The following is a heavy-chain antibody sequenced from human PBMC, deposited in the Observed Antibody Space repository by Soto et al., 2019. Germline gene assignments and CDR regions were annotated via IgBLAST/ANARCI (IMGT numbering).Heavy chain of an antibody. CDR1: GFTFNGPA. V-gene: IGHV3-73*01. D-gene: IGHD1-1*01. Sequence: EVQLVESGGGLVQPGGSVKLSCAASGFTFNGPAIHWVRQASGKGLEWVGRIRNKANSYATVYAASMKGRFTISRDDSTNTAYLQMNSLKAEDSAVYYCGTAYVWGQGTLVTVPS. J-gene: IGHJ4*02. CDR3: GTAYV. CDR2: IRNKANSYAT.